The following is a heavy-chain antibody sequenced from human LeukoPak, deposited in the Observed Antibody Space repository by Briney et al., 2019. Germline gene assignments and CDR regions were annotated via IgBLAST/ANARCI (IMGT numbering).Heavy chain of an antibody. CDR1: GFTVSSNY. Sequence: GGSLRLSCAASGFTVSSNYMSWVRQAPGKGLEWVSVINSGGSTYYADSVKGRFTISRDNSKNTLYLQMNSLRAEDTAVYYCAKVSGYFDWLLTLDYWGQGTLVTVSS. V-gene: IGHV3-53*01. CDR3: AKVSGYFDWLLTLDY. J-gene: IGHJ4*02. D-gene: IGHD3-9*01. CDR2: INSGGST.